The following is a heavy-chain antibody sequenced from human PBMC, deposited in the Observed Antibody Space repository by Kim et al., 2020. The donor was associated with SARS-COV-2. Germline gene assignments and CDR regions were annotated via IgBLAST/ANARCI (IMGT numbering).Heavy chain of an antibody. D-gene: IGHD3-3*01. J-gene: IGHJ4*02. CDR2: IYYSGST. V-gene: IGHV4-31*03. CDR3: ARAGTMFGVVIAHFDY. Sequence: SETLSLSCTVSGGTISSAGYYWSWIRQHPGKGLEWIGYIYYSGSTYYNPSIKSRVTISGDTSKNQFSLKLSSVPAADTAVYYCARAGTMFGVVIAHFDYWGQGTLVTVSS. CDR1: GGTISSAGYY.